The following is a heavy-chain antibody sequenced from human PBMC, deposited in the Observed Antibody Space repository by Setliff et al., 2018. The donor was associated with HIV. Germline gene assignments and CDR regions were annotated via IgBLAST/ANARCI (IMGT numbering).Heavy chain of an antibody. CDR2: INPSGGST. D-gene: IGHD1-26*01. V-gene: IGHV1-46*01. CDR1: GYTFTNFY. Sequence: ASVKVSCKASGYTFTNFYIHWVRQAPGQGLEWLGMINPSGGSTAYAQKFQGRVTMTRDTFTSTVYMDLSSLRSEDTAVYYCARGGHYSGSYLPRDYYMDVWGKGTTVTVSS. J-gene: IGHJ6*03. CDR3: ARGGHYSGSYLPRDYYMDV.